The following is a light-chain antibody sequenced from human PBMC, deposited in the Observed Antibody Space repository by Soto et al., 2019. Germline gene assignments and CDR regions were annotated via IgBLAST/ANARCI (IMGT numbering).Light chain of an antibody. J-gene: IGKJ1*01. V-gene: IGKV3-20*01. Sequence: EIVLTQSPGTLSLSPGERATLSCRASQTVSTSSLVCQNVSSSCLAWYQQKRGQAPRLLIYGASSRATGIPDRFSGSGSGTDFTLTISRLEPEDFAVYYCQQYGSSRWTFGQGTKVEIK. CDR2: GAS. CDR3: QQYGSSRWT. CDR1: QTVSTSSLVCQNVSSSC.